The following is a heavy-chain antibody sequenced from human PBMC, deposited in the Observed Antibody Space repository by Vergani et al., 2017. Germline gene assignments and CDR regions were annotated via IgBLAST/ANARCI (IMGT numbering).Heavy chain of an antibody. J-gene: IGHJ6*02. Sequence: LEESGGGSVKPGGSLRLSCAASGFKFSDHYMSWIRQAPGKGLEWVSHIIPDASTVTYTDSVTGRFTVSRDNNNNSLTLDMTTLRVEDTAVYYCAKNPGVSTARHYYAMDVWGQGTTVTVSS. D-gene: IGHD2-8*01. CDR1: GFKFSDHY. CDR3: AKNPGVSTARHYYAMDV. CDR2: IIPDASTV. V-gene: IGHV3-11*04.